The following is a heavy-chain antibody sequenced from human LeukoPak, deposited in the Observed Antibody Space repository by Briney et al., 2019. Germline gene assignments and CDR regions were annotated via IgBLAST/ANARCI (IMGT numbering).Heavy chain of an antibody. CDR3: AKETKRTYSPIDY. Sequence: PGGSLRLSCAASGFTFTSYAMNWVRQAPGKGLEWVSAISGSGGSTYYADSVKGRFTISRDNSKNTLYLQMNSLRAEDTAVYYCAKETKRTYSPIDYWGQGTLVTVSS. D-gene: IGHD5-12*01. CDR2: ISGSGGST. J-gene: IGHJ4*02. CDR1: GFTFTSYA. V-gene: IGHV3-23*01.